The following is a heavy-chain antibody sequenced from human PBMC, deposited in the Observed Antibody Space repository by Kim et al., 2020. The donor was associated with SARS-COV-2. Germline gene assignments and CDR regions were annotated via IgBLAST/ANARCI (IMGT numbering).Heavy chain of an antibody. CDR2: ILYSGST. J-gene: IGHJ6*02. CDR3: ARRVDTGLGADMDV. V-gene: IGHV4-39*01. D-gene: IGHD5-18*01. CDR1: GGSITSSSFY. Sequence: SETLSLTCTVSGGSITSSSFYWGWIRQPPGKGLEWIGNILYSGSTYYNPSLKSRVTISVDTSKNQFSLKVNSVTAADTAVYYCARRVDTGLGADMDVWGQGTTVTVSS.